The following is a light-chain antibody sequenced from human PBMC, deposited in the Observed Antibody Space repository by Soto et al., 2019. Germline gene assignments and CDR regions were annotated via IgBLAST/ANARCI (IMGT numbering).Light chain of an antibody. CDR3: QQRINWPIP. V-gene: IGKV3-15*01. J-gene: IGKJ5*01. CDR1: QSVRSN. CDR2: GAS. Sequence: EMVTMQSPVTLSVATGGTATLSCRASQSVRSNLAWYQQKPGQAPRLLIYGASTRATGIPARFSGSGFGTEFTLTITSLQSEDFAVYYCQQRINWPIPFAQGTRLEIK.